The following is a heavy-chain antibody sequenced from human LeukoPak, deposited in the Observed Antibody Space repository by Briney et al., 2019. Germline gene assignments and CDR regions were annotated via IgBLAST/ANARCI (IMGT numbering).Heavy chain of an antibody. CDR2: INPNSGGT. CDR1: GYTFISYG. J-gene: IGHJ4*02. CDR3: ARGGLDGAMIVVAVDY. V-gene: IGHV1-2*02. Sequence: ASVKVSCKASGYTFISYGISWVRQAPGQGLEWMGWINPNSGGTNYAQKFQGRVTMTRDTSISTAYMELSRLRSDDTAVYYCARGGLDGAMIVVAVDYWGQGTLVTVSS. D-gene: IGHD3-22*01.